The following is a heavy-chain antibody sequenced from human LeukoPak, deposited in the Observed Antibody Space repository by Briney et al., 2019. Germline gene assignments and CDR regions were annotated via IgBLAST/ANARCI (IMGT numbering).Heavy chain of an antibody. CDR2: ISSSSSYI. CDR3: ASSHDILTGSLLDY. J-gene: IGHJ4*02. Sequence: GGSLRLSCAASGFTFSSYAMNWVRQAPGKGLEWVSSISSSSSYIYYADSVKGRFTISRDNAKNSLYLQMNSLRAEDTAVYYCASSHDILTGSLLDYWGQGTLVTVSS. CDR1: GFTFSSYA. D-gene: IGHD3-9*01. V-gene: IGHV3-21*01.